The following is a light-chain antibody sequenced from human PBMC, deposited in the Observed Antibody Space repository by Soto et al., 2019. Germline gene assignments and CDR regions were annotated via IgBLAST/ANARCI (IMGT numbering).Light chain of an antibody. J-gene: IGLJ1*01. CDR1: SSNIGSNT. V-gene: IGLV1-44*01. CDR2: GHS. CDR3: QSYDASLIGYV. Sequence: QSVLTQPPSASGTPGQRVTISCSGSSSNIGSNTVNWYQQLPGTAPKLLIYGHSSRPSGLPDRFSASRSGTSASLAITGLQAEDEADYYCQSYDASLIGYVFGSGTKLTVL.